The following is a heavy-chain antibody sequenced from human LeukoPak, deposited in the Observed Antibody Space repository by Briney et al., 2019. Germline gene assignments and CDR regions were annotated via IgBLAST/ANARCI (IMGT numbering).Heavy chain of an antibody. J-gene: IGHJ5*02. CDR2: VYYSGST. CDR3: ARFVMTGSNYFDP. Sequence: SETLSLTCSVSGGSVSNGDSYWTWIRQHPGEGLKWIGYVYYSGSTYYTPSLKSRVAISIDTSKNQFSLRLTSLTDADTAVYYCARFVMTGSNYFDPWGQGTLVTVSS. V-gene: IGHV4-31*03. D-gene: IGHD3-9*01. CDR1: GGSVSNGDSY.